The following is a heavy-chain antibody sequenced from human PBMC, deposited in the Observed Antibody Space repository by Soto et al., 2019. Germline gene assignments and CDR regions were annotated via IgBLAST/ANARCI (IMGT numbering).Heavy chain of an antibody. Sequence: QLQLQESGPGLVKPLETLSLICTVSGGSISSRNYYWGWIRQPPGKGLEWIGSIYYNGFTYYNPSLKSRVTISVDTSKNQCSLRLNSVTAADPAVYYCARQADFWSGGGGFDPWGQGTLVTVSS. J-gene: IGHJ5*02. CDR2: IYYNGFT. CDR3: ARQADFWSGGGGFDP. V-gene: IGHV4-39*01. CDR1: GGSISSRNYY. D-gene: IGHD3-3*01.